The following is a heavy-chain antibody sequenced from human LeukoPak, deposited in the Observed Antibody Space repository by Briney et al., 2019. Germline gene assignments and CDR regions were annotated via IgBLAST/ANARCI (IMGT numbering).Heavy chain of an antibody. CDR3: ARSPIAAAGMSGVGNWFDP. D-gene: IGHD6-13*01. CDR2: INPNSGGT. CDR1: GYTFTGYY. V-gene: IGHV1-2*04. Sequence: GASVKVSCKASGYTFTGYYMHWVRQAPGQGLEWMGWINPNSGGTNYAQKFQGWVTMTRDTSISTAYMELSRLRSDDTAVYYCARSPIAAAGMSGVGNWFDPWGQGTLVTVSS. J-gene: IGHJ5*02.